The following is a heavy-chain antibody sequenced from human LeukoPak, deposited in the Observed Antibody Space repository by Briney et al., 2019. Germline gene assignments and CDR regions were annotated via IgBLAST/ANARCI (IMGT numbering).Heavy chain of an antibody. CDR3: ARDSAGNDF. V-gene: IGHV3-7*01. D-gene: IGHD6-13*01. Sequence: GGSLRLSCAASGFTFSTYWMSWVRQAPGKGLEWVANIKQDGSEKYYIDSVKGRFTISRDNAKNSLYLQMNSLRAEDTAMYYCARDSAGNDFWGQGTLVTVSS. J-gene: IGHJ4*02. CDR2: IKQDGSEK. CDR1: GFTFSTYW.